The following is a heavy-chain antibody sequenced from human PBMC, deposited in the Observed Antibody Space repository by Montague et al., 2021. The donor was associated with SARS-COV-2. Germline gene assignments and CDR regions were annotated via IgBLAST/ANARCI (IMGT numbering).Heavy chain of an antibody. CDR2: ISSSGSTI. V-gene: IGHV3-48*03. J-gene: IGHJ6*02. Sequence: SLRLSCAASGFTFSSYEMNWVRQAPGKGLEWVSYISSSGSTIYYADSVKGRSTISRDNAKNSLYLQMNSLRAEDTAVYYCARVLVVTYYGMDVWGQGTTVTVSS. D-gene: IGHD3-22*01. CDR1: GFTFSSYE. CDR3: ARVLVVTYYGMDV.